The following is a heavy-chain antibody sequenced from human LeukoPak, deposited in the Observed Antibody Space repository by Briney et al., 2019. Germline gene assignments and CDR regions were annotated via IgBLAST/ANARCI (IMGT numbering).Heavy chain of an antibody. D-gene: IGHD4-17*01. CDR2: IWYDGSNK. Sequence: GGSLRLSCAASGFTFSSYGMHSVRQAPGKGLEWVAVIWYDGSNKYYADSVKGRFTISRDNSKNTLYLQMNSLRAEDTAVYYCAKHYGDYVMDYWGQGTLVTVSS. CDR1: GFTFSSYG. CDR3: AKHYGDYVMDY. J-gene: IGHJ4*02. V-gene: IGHV3-33*06.